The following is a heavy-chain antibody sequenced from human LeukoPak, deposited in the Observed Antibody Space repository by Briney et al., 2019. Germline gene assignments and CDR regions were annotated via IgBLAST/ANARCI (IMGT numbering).Heavy chain of an antibody. CDR1: GFTFSDYA. CDR3: ARVLGGGRRLDAFDI. J-gene: IGHJ3*02. CDR2: MSSNGGST. V-gene: IGHV3-64*01. Sequence: GGSLRLSCAASGFTFSDYAMHWVRQAPGKGLEDVSAMSSNGGSTYYATSVKGRFTISRDTSKNTLYLQMGRLRDEAMAVYYCARVLGGGRRLDAFDIWGQGTMVTVSS. D-gene: IGHD2-15*01.